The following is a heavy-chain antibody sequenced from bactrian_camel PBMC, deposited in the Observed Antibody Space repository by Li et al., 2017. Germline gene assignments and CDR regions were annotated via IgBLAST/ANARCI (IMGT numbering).Heavy chain of an antibody. CDR1: GYTYNGNC. J-gene: IGHJ4*01. Sequence: SGYTYNGNCMAWFRQAPGKEREGVARIATGSGNTYYADSVKVRFTISQDNAKNTVYLQMNSLKVDDTAMYYCAARLWLGTNCGDHNEYDYWGQGTQVTVS. CDR2: IATGSGNT. D-gene: IGHD5*01. V-gene: IGHV3S25*01. CDR3: AARLWLGTNCGDHNEYDY.